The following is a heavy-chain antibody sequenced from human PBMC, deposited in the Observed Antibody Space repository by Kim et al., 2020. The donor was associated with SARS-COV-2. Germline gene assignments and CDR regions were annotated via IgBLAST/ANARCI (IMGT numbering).Heavy chain of an antibody. Sequence: GGSLRLSCVASGFTFSNYWMDWVRQTPGKGLEWVANIRGDASEKNYVDSVKGRFTISRDNVNNSLYLQMNSLRAEDTAVYYCASLKYFWGQGILVTVSS. CDR1: GFTFSNYW. J-gene: IGHJ4*02. CDR2: IRGDASEK. CDR3: ASLKYF. V-gene: IGHV3-7*01.